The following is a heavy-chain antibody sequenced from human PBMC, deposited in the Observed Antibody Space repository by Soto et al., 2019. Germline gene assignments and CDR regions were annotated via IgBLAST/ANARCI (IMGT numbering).Heavy chain of an antibody. J-gene: IGHJ4*02. CDR2: INGSDDST. D-gene: IGHD6-6*01. CDR1: GFTFSSYA. CDR3: AKRSSSSTFDY. Sequence: EVQLLESGGGLVQPGVSLRLSCAASGFTFSSYAMSWVRQAPGKGLEWVSGINGSDDSTYYADSVKGRFTISRDNSKNTLYLQMNSLRAEDTAVYYCAKRSSSSTFDYWGQGTLVTVSS. V-gene: IGHV3-23*01.